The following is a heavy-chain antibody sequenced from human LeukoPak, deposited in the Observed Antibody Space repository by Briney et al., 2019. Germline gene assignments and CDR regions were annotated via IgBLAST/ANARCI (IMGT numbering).Heavy chain of an antibody. D-gene: IGHD3-22*01. CDR2: ISGNSGSI. CDR3: AELGSSGYIFDAFDI. Sequence: GGSLRLSCAASGFTFHDCAMHWVRQAPGKGLEWVSGISGNSGSIAYAGSVKGRFTISRDNSKNTLYLQMNSLRAEDTAVYYCAELGSSGYIFDAFDIWGQGTMVTVSP. V-gene: IGHV3-9*01. CDR1: GFTFHDCA. J-gene: IGHJ3*02.